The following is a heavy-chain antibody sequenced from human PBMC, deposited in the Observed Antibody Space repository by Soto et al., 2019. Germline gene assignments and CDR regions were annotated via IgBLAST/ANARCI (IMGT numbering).Heavy chain of an antibody. J-gene: IGHJ4*02. D-gene: IGHD1-1*01. CDR3: ARTDNPRFHFAY. Sequence: GESLKVSCEGSGYTFSNCWIGGLRQRPGKGLESMGIIYVADSDTRYSPSFQGHVTISVDKSISTAYLQWSSLKASDTALYYCARTDNPRFHFAYRGQGTPVTVSS. V-gene: IGHV5-51*01. CDR2: IYVADSDT. CDR1: GYTFSNCW.